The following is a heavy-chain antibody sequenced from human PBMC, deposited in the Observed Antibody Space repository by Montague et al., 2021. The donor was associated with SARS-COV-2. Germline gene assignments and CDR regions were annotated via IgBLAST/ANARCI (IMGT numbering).Heavy chain of an antibody. CDR1: GGSISSSSYY. J-gene: IGHJ4*02. CDR2: IYYSGST. Sequence: SETLSLTCTVSGGSISSSSYYWGWIPQPPGKGLEWIVSIYYSGSTYSTPSLKSPVTISVDASKNQFSLKLSSVTATDTAVNYCARVFPRWLQFDPDFDYWGQGTLVTVSS. D-gene: IGHD5-24*01. CDR3: ARVFPRWLQFDPDFDY. V-gene: IGHV4-39*07.